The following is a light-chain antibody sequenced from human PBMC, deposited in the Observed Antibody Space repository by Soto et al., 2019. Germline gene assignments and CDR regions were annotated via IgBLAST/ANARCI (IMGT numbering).Light chain of an antibody. J-gene: IGKJ1*01. CDR3: QQYGSLSWT. CDR1: QNVDTKY. V-gene: IGKV3-20*01. Sequence: DIVLTQSPGTLSLSPGERATLSCRASQNVDTKYLAWYQAKPGQXPRAVIFGASGRATGIPDRFSATGSGTDFTLTISRLEPEDGAVYDCQQYGSLSWTFGQGTKVDIK. CDR2: GAS.